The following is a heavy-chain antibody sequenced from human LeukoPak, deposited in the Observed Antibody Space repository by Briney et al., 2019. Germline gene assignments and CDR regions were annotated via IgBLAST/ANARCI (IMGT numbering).Heavy chain of an antibody. CDR2: INPNTGGT. J-gene: IGHJ4*02. CDR1: GYTFTGHY. D-gene: IGHD6-6*01. Sequence: EASVKVSCKASGYTFTGHYLHWVRQAPGQGLEWMGWINPNTGGTNSAQKFQGWVTMTRDTSISTAYMDLSRLRSDDTAVYYCARDEGSSSGDYSDYWGQGTLVTVSS. V-gene: IGHV1-2*04. CDR3: ARDEGSSSGDYSDY.